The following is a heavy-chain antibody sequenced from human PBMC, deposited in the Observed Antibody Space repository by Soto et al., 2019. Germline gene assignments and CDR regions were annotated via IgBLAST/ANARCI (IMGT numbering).Heavy chain of an antibody. CDR3: ASPSNTLFGVVPFAP. CDR1: GGSISSSSYY. V-gene: IGHV4-39*01. CDR2: IYYSGST. D-gene: IGHD3-3*01. Sequence: SETLSLTCTVSGGSISSSSYYWGWIRQPPGKGLEWIGSIYYSGSTYYNPSLKSRVTISVDTSKNQFSLKLSSVTAADTAVYYCASPSNTLFGVVPFAPWXQGTLVTVSS. J-gene: IGHJ5*02.